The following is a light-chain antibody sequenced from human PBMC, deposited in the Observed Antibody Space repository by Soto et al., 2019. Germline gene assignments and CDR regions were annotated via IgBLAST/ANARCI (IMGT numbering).Light chain of an antibody. CDR2: AAS. V-gene: IGKV1-39*01. J-gene: IGKJ2*01. CDR3: QPSYSTPPYT. Sequence: DIQMTQSPSSLSASVGDRVTITCRASQSISNDLYWYQQKPGKATKLLIYAASSLQGGVPSRFIGSGSRTDFTLTISSLNPEEFATYSCQPSYSTPPYTVGQGNRMEI. CDR1: QSISND.